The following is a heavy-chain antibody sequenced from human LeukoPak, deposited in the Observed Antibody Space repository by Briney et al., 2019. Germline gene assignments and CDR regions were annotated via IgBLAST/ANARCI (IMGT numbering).Heavy chain of an antibody. J-gene: IGHJ6*03. CDR2: INTNTGNP. D-gene: IGHD3-3*01. Sequence: ASVKVSCKASGYTFTNYAMNWVRQAPGQGLEWMGWINTNTGNPTYAQGFTGRFVFSLDTSVSTAYLQISSLKAEDTAVYYCARDPTYYAFWSRGNDYYYYMDVWGKGTTVTVSS. V-gene: IGHV7-4-1*02. CDR1: GYTFTNYA. CDR3: ARDPTYYAFWSRGNDYYYYMDV.